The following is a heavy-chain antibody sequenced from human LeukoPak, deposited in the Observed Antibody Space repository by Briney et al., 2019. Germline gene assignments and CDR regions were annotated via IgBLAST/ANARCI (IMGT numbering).Heavy chain of an antibody. CDR3: ARLYSNYPYYFDN. V-gene: IGHV4-4*09. CDR2: IHSSGTT. D-gene: IGHD4-11*01. J-gene: IGHJ4*02. CDR1: GGSISSFY. Sequence: SETLSLTCTVSGGSISSFYWTWVRQPPEKGLEWFGHIHSSGTTNYNPSLKSRVTISVDTSKNQFSLQLRSVTAADTAVYYCARLYSNYPYYFDNWGQGTLVTVSS.